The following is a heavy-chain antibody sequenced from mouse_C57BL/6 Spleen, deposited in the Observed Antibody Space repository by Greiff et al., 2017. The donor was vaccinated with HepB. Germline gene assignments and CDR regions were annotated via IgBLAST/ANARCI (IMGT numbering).Heavy chain of an antibody. Sequence: QVQLQQSGAELVRPGASVTLSCKASGYTFTDYEMHWVKQTPVHGLEWIGAIDPETGGTAYNQKFKGKAILTADKSSSTAYMELRSLTSEDSAVYYCTNYYGSSNLYWYFDVWGTGTTVTVSS. D-gene: IGHD1-1*01. CDR3: TNYYGSSNLYWYFDV. J-gene: IGHJ1*03. CDR1: GYTFTDYE. V-gene: IGHV1-15*01. CDR2: IDPETGGT.